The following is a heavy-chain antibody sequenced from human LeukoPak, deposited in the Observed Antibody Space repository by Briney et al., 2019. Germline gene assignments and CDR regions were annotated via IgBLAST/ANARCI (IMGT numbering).Heavy chain of an antibody. V-gene: IGHV1-46*01. CDR2: INPSVGST. D-gene: IGHD5-18*01. Sequence: ASVKVSCTASGYTFTRYYMHWVRQAPGQGLEWMGIINPSVGSTSYAQKFQGRVTMTRDMSTSTAYMELSRLRSDDTAVYYCARLYSYGYYYYYYMDVWGKGTTVTVSS. CDR3: ARLYSYGYYYYYYMDV. J-gene: IGHJ6*03. CDR1: GYTFTRYY.